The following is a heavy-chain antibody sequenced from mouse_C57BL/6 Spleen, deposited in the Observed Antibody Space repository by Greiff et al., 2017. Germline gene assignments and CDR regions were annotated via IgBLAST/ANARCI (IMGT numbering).Heavy chain of an antibody. CDR1: GFTFSNYW. D-gene: IGHD1-1*01. CDR3: TRVTTVHWYFDV. V-gene: IGHV6-3*01. Sequence: EVQLVESGGGLVQPGGSMKLSCVASGFTFSNYWMNWVRQSPEKGLEWVAQIRLKSDNYATHYAESVKGRFTISRDDSKSSVYLQMNNLRAEDTGIYYCTRVTTVHWYFDVWGTGTTVTVSS. J-gene: IGHJ1*03. CDR2: IRLKSDNYAT.